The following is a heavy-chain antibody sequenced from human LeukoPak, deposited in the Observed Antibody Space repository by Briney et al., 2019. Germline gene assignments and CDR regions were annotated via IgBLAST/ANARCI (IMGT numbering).Heavy chain of an antibody. Sequence: VGSLRLSCAASGFTFSSYAMSWVRQAPGKGLECVSAISGSGGSTYYADSVKGRFTISRDSSKNTLYLQMNSLRAEDTAVYYCAKDRYYDSSGYPGDYWGQGSLVTVSS. CDR3: AKDRYYDSSGYPGDY. CDR1: GFTFSSYA. V-gene: IGHV3-23*01. D-gene: IGHD3-22*01. J-gene: IGHJ4*02. CDR2: ISGSGGST.